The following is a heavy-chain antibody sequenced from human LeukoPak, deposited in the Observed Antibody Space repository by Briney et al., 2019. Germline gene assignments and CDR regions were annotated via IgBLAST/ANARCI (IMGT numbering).Heavy chain of an antibody. V-gene: IGHV3-23*01. CDR2: ISGSGGST. Sequence: GGSLRLSCTASGFTFSTYTINWVRQAPGKGLEWVSAISGSGGSTYYADSVKGRFTISRDNSKNTLYLQMNSLRAEDTAVYYCAKELLRFYFDPWGQGTLVTVSS. D-gene: IGHD3-3*01. CDR3: AKELLRFYFDP. J-gene: IGHJ5*02. CDR1: GFTFSTYT.